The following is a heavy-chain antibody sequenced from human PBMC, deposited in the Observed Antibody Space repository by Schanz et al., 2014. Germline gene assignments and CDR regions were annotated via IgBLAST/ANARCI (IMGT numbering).Heavy chain of an antibody. CDR1: GYTFTSYG. D-gene: IGHD3-3*01. V-gene: IGHV1-18*01. CDR3: ARSAGRDCWSGYYTRFDY. CDR2: ISAYNGNT. J-gene: IGHJ4*02. Sequence: QVQLVQSGAEVKKPGASVKVYCKASGYTFTSYGISWVRQAPGQGLEWMGWISAYNGNTKYPQKLQGRVTMTTDTSTSTAYMELRSLRSDDTAVYYCARSAGRDCWSGYYTRFDYWGQGTLVTVSS.